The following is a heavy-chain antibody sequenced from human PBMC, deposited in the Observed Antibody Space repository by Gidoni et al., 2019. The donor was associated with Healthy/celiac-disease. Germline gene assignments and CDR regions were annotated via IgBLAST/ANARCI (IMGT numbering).Heavy chain of an antibody. J-gene: IGHJ4*02. CDR3: ARRAPSDFWSGYADYYFDY. Sequence: QVQLQESGPGLVKPSETLSLTCTVSGGSISSYYWSWIRQPPGKGLEWIGYIYYSGSTNYTPSLKSRVTISVDTSKNQFSLKLSSVTAADTAVYYCARRAPSDFWSGYADYYFDYWGQGTLVTVSS. CDR2: IYYSGST. V-gene: IGHV4-59*01. CDR1: GGSISSYY. D-gene: IGHD3-3*01.